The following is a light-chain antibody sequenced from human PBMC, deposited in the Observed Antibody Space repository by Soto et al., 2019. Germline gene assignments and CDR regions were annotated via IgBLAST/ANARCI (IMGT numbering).Light chain of an antibody. V-gene: IGKV1-27*01. CDR1: QDITNY. CDR2: AAS. Sequence: DIQMTQSPSSLSASVGDRVTITCRASQDITNYLAWYQQKPGKVPKLLIYAASTLQSGVPSRFSGSGSGTDFTLTISSLQPEDVATYYCQKYDSAPPTFGQGINVEIK. CDR3: QKYDSAPPT. J-gene: IGKJ1*01.